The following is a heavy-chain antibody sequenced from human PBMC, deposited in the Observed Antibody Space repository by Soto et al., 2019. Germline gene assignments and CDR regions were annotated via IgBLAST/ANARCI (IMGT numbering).Heavy chain of an antibody. CDR2: ISSGSDSI. CDR3: ARDLKGRVREVTRGVWFDP. CDR1: GFTFNAYN. J-gene: IGHJ5*02. V-gene: IGHV3-48*04. D-gene: IGHD4-4*01. Sequence: EVQLVESGGGLEQPGGSLRLSCAASGFTFNAYNMNSVRQAPGKGLEWVSYISSGSDSIYYADSVKGRFTISRDNTKNSLYLQMNSLRADDTAVYYCARDLKGRVREVTRGVWFDPWGQGTLVTVSS.